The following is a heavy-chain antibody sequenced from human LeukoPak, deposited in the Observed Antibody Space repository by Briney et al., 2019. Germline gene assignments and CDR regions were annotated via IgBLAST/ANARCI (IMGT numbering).Heavy chain of an antibody. V-gene: IGHV3-49*03. CDR2: IRSKAYGGTT. CDR1: GFTFGDYA. J-gene: IGHJ4*02. CDR3: TRGLQEPPTAHYYCSGKLFDY. Sequence: GGSLRLSCTASGFTFGDYAMSWFRQAPGKRLEWVGFIRSKAYGGTTEYAASVKGRFTISRDDSKSIAYLQMNSLKTEDTAVYYCTRGLQEPPTAHYYCSGKLFDYWGQGTLVTVSS. D-gene: IGHD3-10*01.